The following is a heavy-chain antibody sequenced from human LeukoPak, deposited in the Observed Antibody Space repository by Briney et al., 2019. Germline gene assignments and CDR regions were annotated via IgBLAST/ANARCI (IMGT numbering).Heavy chain of an antibody. D-gene: IGHD3-16*01. Sequence: GGSLRLSCAASGFTFSSDAMNWVRQAPGKGLEWVSSISSRSTYIYYADSVKGRFTISRDNAKNSLYLQVSSLRPEDTAIYFCARDTRGGINYWGQGTLVTVSS. CDR1: GFTFSSDA. CDR3: ARDTRGGINY. J-gene: IGHJ4*02. CDR2: ISSRSTYI. V-gene: IGHV3-21*04.